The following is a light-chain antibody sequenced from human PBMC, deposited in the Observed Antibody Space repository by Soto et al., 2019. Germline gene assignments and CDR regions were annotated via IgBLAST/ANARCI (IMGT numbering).Light chain of an antibody. CDR2: DAS. J-gene: IGKJ1*01. V-gene: IGKV1-5*01. CDR3: QKYNSYLWT. CDR1: QSISSW. Sequence: LQMTQSPSTLSASVGDRVTITCRASQSISSWLAWYQQKPGKAPKLLIYDASSLESGVPSRFSGSGSGTEFTLTISSLQPDDFATYYCQKYNSYLWTFGQGTKVDIK.